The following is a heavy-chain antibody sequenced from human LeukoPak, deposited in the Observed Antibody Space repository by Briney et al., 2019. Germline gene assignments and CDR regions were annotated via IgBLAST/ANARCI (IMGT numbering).Heavy chain of an antibody. J-gene: IGHJ4*02. Sequence: GGSLRLSCVASGFTFGHYEMNWVRQAPGKGLEWLSFISRSGDSSNYADSVKGRFTVSRDNAKNSLYLVLNSLRADDTALYFCARSAMVRGFDYWGQGTRVTVSS. D-gene: IGHD3-10*01. CDR3: ARSAMVRGFDY. V-gene: IGHV3-48*03. CDR2: ISRSGDSS. CDR1: GFTFGHYE.